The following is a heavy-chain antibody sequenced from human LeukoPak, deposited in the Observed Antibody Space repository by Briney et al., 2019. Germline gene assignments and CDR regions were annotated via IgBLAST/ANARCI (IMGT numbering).Heavy chain of an antibody. Sequence: GESLKISCKGSGYSFTSYWIGWVRQMPGKGLEWMGIIYPGYSDTRYSPSFQGQVTISADKSISTAYLQWSSLKASDTAMYYCARRIQLWLRRAGAFDIWGQGTMVTVSS. CDR1: GYSFTSYW. CDR2: IYPGYSDT. V-gene: IGHV5-51*01. J-gene: IGHJ3*02. D-gene: IGHD5-18*01. CDR3: ARRIQLWLRRAGAFDI.